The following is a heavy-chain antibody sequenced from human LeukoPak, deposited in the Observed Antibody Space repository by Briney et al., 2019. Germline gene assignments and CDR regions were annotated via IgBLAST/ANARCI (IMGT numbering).Heavy chain of an antibody. CDR3: ARQTISNWYKFLDY. CDR2: IFYSGST. J-gene: IGHJ4*02. D-gene: IGHD6-13*01. CDR1: GVSISSNSYY. V-gene: IGHV4-39*07. Sequence: ASETLSLTCTVSGVSISSNSYYWGWIRQPPGKGLEWIGSIFYSGSTYYNPSLKSRFTISVDTSKNQFSLMLDSVTAADTAVYYCARQTISNWYKFLDYWGQGTLVTVSS.